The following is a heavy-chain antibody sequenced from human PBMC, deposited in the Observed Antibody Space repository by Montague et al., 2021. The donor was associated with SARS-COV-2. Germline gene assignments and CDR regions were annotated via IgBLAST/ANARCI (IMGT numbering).Heavy chain of an antibody. V-gene: IGHV4-39*01. CDR1: GDSVSSGSYY. CDR3: ARHVRSLMVRGPDFDY. CDR2: IYYSGTT. D-gene: IGHD3-10*01. Sequence: SETLSLTCTVSGDSVSSGSYYWGWIRQPPGKGLEWIGSIYYSGTTYYNPSLKSRVTISVDTPKDQFSLKLSSVTAADTAVYYCARHVRSLMVRGPDFDYWGQGTLVTVSS. J-gene: IGHJ4*02.